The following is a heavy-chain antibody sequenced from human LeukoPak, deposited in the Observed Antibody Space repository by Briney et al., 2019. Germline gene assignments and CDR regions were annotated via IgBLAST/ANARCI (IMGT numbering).Heavy chain of an antibody. CDR3: ARDLSSSWYPGYYYYMDV. Sequence: ASVKVSCKASGYTFTGYYMHWVRQAPGQGLEWMGWINTNTGNPTYAQGFTGRFVFSLDTSVSTAYLQISSLKAEDTAVYYCARDLSSSWYPGYYYYMDVRGKGTTVTVSS. D-gene: IGHD6-13*01. CDR1: GYTFTGYY. V-gene: IGHV7-4-1*02. CDR2: INTNTGNP. J-gene: IGHJ6*03.